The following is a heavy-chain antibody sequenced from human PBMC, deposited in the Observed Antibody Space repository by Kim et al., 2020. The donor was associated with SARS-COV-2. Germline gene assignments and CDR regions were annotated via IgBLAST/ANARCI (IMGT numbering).Heavy chain of an antibody. D-gene: IGHD3-10*01. V-gene: IGHV3-15*01. CDR3: TTDPGSGSSLGYYYGMDV. J-gene: IGHJ6*02. Sequence: KGRFTISRDDSKNTLYLQMNSLKTEDTAVYYCTTDPGSGSSLGYYYGMDVWGQGTTVTVSS.